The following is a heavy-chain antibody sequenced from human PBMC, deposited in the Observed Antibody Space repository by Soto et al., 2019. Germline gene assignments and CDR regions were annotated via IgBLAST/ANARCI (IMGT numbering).Heavy chain of an antibody. V-gene: IGHV1-18*01. J-gene: IGHJ4*02. CDR1: GYTFTSYG. CDR2: ISTYNGNT. Sequence: QVQLVQSGAEVKKPGASVKVSCKASGYTFTSYGFSWVRQAPGQGLEWMGWISTYNGNTDYAQKLQGRVTMTTDTSANTAYIELRSLRSDDTAVYYCAEGGYYSPYYFEYWGQGTLVTVSS. CDR3: AEGGYYSPYYFEY. D-gene: IGHD3-22*01.